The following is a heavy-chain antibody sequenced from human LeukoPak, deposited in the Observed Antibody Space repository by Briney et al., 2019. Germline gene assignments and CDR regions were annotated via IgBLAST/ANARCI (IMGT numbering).Heavy chain of an antibody. CDR1: GGSISSGGYS. D-gene: IGHD3-10*02. CDR2: IYHGGST. Sequence: SETLSLTCAVSGGSISSGGYSWSWIRQSPVKGLEWIGYIYHGGSTFYNPSLKSRVTISVDKSKNQFSLKLSSVTAADTAVYYCARANRIVRGIIVTPDGFDIWGQGTVVTVSS. CDR3: ARANRIVRGIIVTPDGFDI. V-gene: IGHV4-30-2*06. J-gene: IGHJ3*02.